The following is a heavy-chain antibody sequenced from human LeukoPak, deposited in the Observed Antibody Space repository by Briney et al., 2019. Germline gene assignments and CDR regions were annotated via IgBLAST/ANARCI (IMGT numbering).Heavy chain of an antibody. CDR1: GYTFTGYY. D-gene: IGHD2-15*01. V-gene: IGHV1-2*04. CDR2: INPNSGGT. J-gene: IGHJ3*02. CDR3: ARVAPHCSGGSCYSFDAFDI. Sequence: GASVKVSCKASGYTFTGYYMHWVRQAPGQGLEWMGWINPNSGGTNYAQKFQGWVTMTRDTSISTAYMELSRLRSDDTAVYYRARVAPHCSGGSCYSFDAFDIWGQGTMVTVSS.